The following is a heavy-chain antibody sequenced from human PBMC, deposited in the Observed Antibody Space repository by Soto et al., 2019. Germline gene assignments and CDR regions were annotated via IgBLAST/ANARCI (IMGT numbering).Heavy chain of an antibody. CDR2: INHSGST. Sequence: QVQLQQWGAGLLKPSETLSLTCAVYGGSFSGYYWSWIRQPPGKGLEWIGGINHSGSTNYNPSLKSRVTISVDTSKNQFSLKLSSVTAADTAVYYCARGRVVVVAAGRNWFDPWGQGTLVTVSS. CDR3: ARGRVVVVAAGRNWFDP. CDR1: GGSFSGYY. J-gene: IGHJ5*02. D-gene: IGHD2-15*01. V-gene: IGHV4-34*01.